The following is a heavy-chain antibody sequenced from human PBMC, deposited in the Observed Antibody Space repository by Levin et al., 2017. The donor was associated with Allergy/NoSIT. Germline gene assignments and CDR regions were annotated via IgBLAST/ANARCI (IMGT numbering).Heavy chain of an antibody. CDR2: IYPGDSDT. Sequence: GGSLRLSCKGSGYSFTSYWIGWVRQMPGKGLEWMGIIYPGDSDTRYSPSFQGQVTISADKSISTAYLQWSSLKASDTAMYYCARLDPSYDSSGYYRPGGLSYWGQGTLVTVSS. D-gene: IGHD3-22*01. CDR3: ARLDPSYDSSGYYRPGGLSY. J-gene: IGHJ4*02. CDR1: GYSFTSYW. V-gene: IGHV5-51*01.